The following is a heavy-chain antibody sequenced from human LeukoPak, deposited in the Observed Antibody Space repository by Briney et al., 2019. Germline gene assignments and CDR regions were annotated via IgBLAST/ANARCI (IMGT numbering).Heavy chain of an antibody. CDR3: ARDFRLPDGPSLTIAAAGDNFDY. V-gene: IGHV3-30-3*01. D-gene: IGHD6-13*01. J-gene: IGHJ4*02. CDR1: GFTFSSYA. Sequence: PGRSLRLSCAASGFTFSSYAMHWVRQAPGKGLEWVAVISYDGSNKYYADSVKGRFTISRDNSKNTLYLQMNSLRAEDTAVYYCARDFRLPDGPSLTIAAAGDNFDYWGQGTLVTVSS. CDR2: ISYDGSNK.